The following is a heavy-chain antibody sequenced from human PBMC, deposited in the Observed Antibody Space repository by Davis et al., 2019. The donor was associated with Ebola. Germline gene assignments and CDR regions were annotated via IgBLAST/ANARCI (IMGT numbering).Heavy chain of an antibody. Sequence: PGGSLRLSCAASGFTFSNAWMNWVRQAPGQGLEWVSFLDNTGKTYYADSVKSRFTISRDNSRNTVYLHMLSLRAEDTAVYYCARVIGGNRGSWYVNPFDYWGQGTLVTVSS. J-gene: IGHJ4*02. V-gene: IGHV3-53*01. CDR1: GFTFSNAW. CDR3: ARVIGGNRGSWYVNPFDY. CDR2: LDNTGKT. D-gene: IGHD6-13*01.